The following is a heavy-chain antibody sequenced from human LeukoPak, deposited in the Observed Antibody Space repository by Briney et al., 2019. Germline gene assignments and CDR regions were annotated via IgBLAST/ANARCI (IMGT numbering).Heavy chain of an antibody. J-gene: IGHJ6*03. D-gene: IGHD5-18*01. Sequence: GGSLRLSCAASGFTFSNYGMYWVRQAPGKGLEWVAVISSDGSDKYYADSVSSRFTISRDNSKNTLYLQMNSLRPEDTAVYYCARDVAEGSYGLHYYYYYMNVWGKGTTVTVSS. V-gene: IGHV3-30*19. CDR1: GFTFSNYG. CDR2: ISSDGSDK. CDR3: ARDVAEGSYGLHYYYYYMNV.